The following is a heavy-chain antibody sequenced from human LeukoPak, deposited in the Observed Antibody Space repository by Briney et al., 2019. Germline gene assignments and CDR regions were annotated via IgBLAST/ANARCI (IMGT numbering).Heavy chain of an antibody. Sequence: GGSLRLSCAASGFTVSSNYMSWVRQAPGKGLEWVSYISSSSSTIYYADSVKGRFTISRDNAKNSLYLQMNSLRAEDTAVYYCARLGGAVPAAIAWGQGTLVTVSS. CDR1: GFTVSSNY. J-gene: IGHJ5*02. CDR2: ISSSSSTI. CDR3: ARLGGAVPAAIA. V-gene: IGHV3-48*01. D-gene: IGHD2-2*02.